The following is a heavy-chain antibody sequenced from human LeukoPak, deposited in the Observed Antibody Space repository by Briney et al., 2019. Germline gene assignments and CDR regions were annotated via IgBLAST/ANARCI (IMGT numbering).Heavy chain of an antibody. CDR1: GFTFSDYY. Sequence: GGSLRLSCAASGFTFSDYYMSWIRQALGKGLEWVSYISTSGSTIYHADSVKGRFTISRDNAKNSLYLQMNSLRAEDTAVYYCASRYDSSGYYLLDFDYWGQGTLVTVSS. J-gene: IGHJ4*02. CDR3: ASRYDSSGYYLLDFDY. CDR2: ISTSGSTI. D-gene: IGHD3-22*01. V-gene: IGHV3-11*04.